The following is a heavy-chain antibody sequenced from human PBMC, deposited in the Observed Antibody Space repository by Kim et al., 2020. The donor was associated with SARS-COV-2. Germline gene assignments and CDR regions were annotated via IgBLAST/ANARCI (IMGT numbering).Heavy chain of an antibody. J-gene: IGHJ4*02. V-gene: IGHV3-30*18. Sequence: GGSLRLSCAASGFTFSGYGMHWVRQAPGKGLEWVAVISYDGNNKYFADSVRGRFTISRDNSKNTLYLQMNSLRAEDTALYHCAKDGGYCDHIRCYAPIGPIYWGRGTLVSVSS. CDR1: GFTFSGYG. D-gene: IGHD2-15*01. CDR2: ISYDGNNK. CDR3: AKDGGYCDHIRCYAPIGPIY.